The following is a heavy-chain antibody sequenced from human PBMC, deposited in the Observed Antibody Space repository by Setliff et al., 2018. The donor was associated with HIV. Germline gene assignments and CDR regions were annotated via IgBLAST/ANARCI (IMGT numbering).Heavy chain of an antibody. CDR1: GGSIIINDYY. CDR2: IVYSGTT. V-gene: IGHV4-39*01. D-gene: IGHD5-12*01. CDR3: VRSGYSGHFDV. Sequence: PSETLSLTCPVSGGSIIINDYYWGWIRQSPGKGLEWIGSIVYSGTTYYNVSLESRVNISVDTSKNQFSLKLSSVTAADTAVYYCVRSGYSGHFDVWGQGTMVTVSS. J-gene: IGHJ3*01.